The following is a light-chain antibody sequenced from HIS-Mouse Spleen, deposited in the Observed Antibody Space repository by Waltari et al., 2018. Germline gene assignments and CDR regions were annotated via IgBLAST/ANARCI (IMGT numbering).Light chain of an antibody. CDR1: QSISSW. CDR3: QQYNSYST. V-gene: IGKV1-5*03. CDR2: KAS. J-gene: IGKJ2*01. Sequence: DIQMTQSPSTLSPSVGDRFPITCRASQSISSWLAWYQQKPGKAPKLLIYKASSLESGVPSRFSGSGSGTEFTLTISSLQPDDFATYYCQQYNSYSTFGQGTKLEIK.